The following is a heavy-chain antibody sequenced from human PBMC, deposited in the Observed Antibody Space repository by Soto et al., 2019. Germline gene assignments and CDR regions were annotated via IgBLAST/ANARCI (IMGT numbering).Heavy chain of an antibody. V-gene: IGHV1-58*02. CDR1: GFTFTSSA. Sequence: ASVKVSCKASGFTFTSSAMQWVRQARGQRLEWIGWIVVGGGNTNYAQKFQERVTITRDMSTSTAYMELSSLRSEDTAVYYCAAGLIQLWGSTPLNYWGQGTLVTVS. J-gene: IGHJ4*02. D-gene: IGHD5-18*01. CDR3: AAGLIQLWGSTPLNY. CDR2: IVVGGGNT.